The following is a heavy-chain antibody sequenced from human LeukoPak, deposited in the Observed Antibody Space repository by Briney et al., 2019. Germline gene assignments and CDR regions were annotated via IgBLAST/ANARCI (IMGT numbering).Heavy chain of an antibody. Sequence: TGGSLRLSCAASGFTFNTFGMTWVRQAPGKGLEWVSSITGSGDVTFYADSVKGRFTISRDNSKNTLYLQMNSLRAEDTAVYYCARAYDSSGYYYYGMDVWGQGTTVTVSS. V-gene: IGHV3-23*01. D-gene: IGHD3-22*01. CDR1: GFTFNTFG. J-gene: IGHJ6*02. CDR2: ITGSGDVT. CDR3: ARAYDSSGYYYYGMDV.